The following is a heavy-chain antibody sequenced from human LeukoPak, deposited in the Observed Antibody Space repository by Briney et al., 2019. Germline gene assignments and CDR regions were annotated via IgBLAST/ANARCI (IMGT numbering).Heavy chain of an antibody. CDR1: GYTFTSYY. Sequence: GASVKVSCKASGYTFTSYYMHWVRQAPGQGLEWMGIINPSGGSTSYAQKFQGRVTMTWDTSTSTVYMELSSLRSEDTAVYYCASYADGSSWYGGYFDYWGQGTLVTVSS. CDR3: ASYADGSSWYGGYFDY. J-gene: IGHJ4*02. D-gene: IGHD6-13*01. CDR2: INPSGGST. V-gene: IGHV1-46*01.